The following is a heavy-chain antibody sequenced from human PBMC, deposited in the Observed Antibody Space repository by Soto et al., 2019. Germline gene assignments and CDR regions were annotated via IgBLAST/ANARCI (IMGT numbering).Heavy chain of an antibody. CDR3: ARDVPYFVVAGLDPFDY. D-gene: IGHD3-9*01. CDR1: GGTFSSYA. V-gene: IGHV1-69*01. CDR2: IIPIFGTA. J-gene: IGHJ4*02. Sequence: QVQLVQSGAEVKKPGSSVKVSCKASGGTFSSYAISWVRQAPGQGLEWMGGIIPIFGTANYAQKFQGRVTITADEATSTACLELSSLRSEDKAVYYCARDVPYFVVAGLDPFDYWGQGTLVTVSS.